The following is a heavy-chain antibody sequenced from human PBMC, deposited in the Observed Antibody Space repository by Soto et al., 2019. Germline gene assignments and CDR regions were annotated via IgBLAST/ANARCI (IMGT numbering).Heavy chain of an antibody. CDR3: ARDRVESGYPEYFQH. V-gene: IGHV3-53*01. CDR1: GFTVSSNY. Sequence: GGSLRLSCAASGFTVSSNYMSWFRQAPGKGLEWVSVIYSGGSTYYADSVKGRFTISRDNSKNTLYLQMNSLRAEDTAVYYCARDRVESGYPEYFQHWGQGTLVTVSS. CDR2: IYSGGST. J-gene: IGHJ1*01. D-gene: IGHD3-22*01.